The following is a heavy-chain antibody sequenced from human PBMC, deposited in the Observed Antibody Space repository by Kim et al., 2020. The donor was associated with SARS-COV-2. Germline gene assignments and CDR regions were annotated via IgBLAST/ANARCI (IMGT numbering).Heavy chain of an antibody. CDR2: INHSGST. CDR1: GGSFSGYY. J-gene: IGHJ4*02. Sequence: SETLSLTCAVYGGSFSGYYWSWIRQPPGKGLEWIGEINHSGSTNYNPSLKSRVTISVDTSKNQFSLKLSSVTAADTAVYYCARETPGYSSSWYGARGQGTLVTVSS. V-gene: IGHV4-34*01. CDR3: ARETPGYSSSWYGA. D-gene: IGHD6-13*01.